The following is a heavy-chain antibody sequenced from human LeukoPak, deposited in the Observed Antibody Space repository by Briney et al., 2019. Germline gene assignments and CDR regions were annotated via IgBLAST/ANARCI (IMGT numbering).Heavy chain of an antibody. V-gene: IGHV4-4*07. D-gene: IGHD4-17*01. CDR2: ISPSGST. Sequence: SETLSLTCTVSGGSISSSYWNWIRQPAGKGLEWIGRISPSGSTNYNPSLKSRVTISVDTSKNQFSLKLSSVTAADTAVYYCARVPGIYGDYVIYFDYWGQGTLVTVSS. CDR1: GGSISSSY. CDR3: ARVPGIYGDYVIYFDY. J-gene: IGHJ4*02.